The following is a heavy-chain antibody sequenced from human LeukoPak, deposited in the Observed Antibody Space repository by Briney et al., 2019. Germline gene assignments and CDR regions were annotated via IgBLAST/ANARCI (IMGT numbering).Heavy chain of an antibody. CDR2: IYYSGST. J-gene: IGHJ4*02. D-gene: IGHD3-3*01. CDR1: GGSISSGDYY. Sequence: SETLSLTCTVSGGSISSGDYYWSWIRQPPGKGLEWIGYIYYSGSTYYNPSLKSRVTISVDTSKNQFSLKLSSVTAADTAVYYCARYYDFWSGYKYYFDYWGQGTLVTVSS. V-gene: IGHV4-30-4*08. CDR3: ARYYDFWSGYKYYFDY.